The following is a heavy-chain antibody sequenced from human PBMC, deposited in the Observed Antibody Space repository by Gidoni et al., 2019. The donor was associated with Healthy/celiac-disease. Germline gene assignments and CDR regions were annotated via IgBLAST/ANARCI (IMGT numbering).Heavy chain of an antibody. Sequence: VSAISGSGGSTYYADSVKGRFTISRDNSKNTLYLQMSSLRAEDTAVYYCAKPYYDFWSGYLCPFDPWGQGTLVTVSS. D-gene: IGHD3-3*01. V-gene: IGHV3-23*01. J-gene: IGHJ5*02. CDR3: AKPYYDFWSGYLCPFDP. CDR2: ISGSGGST.